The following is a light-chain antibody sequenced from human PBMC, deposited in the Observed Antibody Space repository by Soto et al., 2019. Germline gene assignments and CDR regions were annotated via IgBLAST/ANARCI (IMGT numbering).Light chain of an antibody. CDR3: QQYDSYST. CDR1: QSISSW. J-gene: IGKJ1*01. CDR2: KAS. V-gene: IGKV1-5*03. Sequence: DIKMTQSPSTLSASVGDRVTITCRASQSISSWLAWYQQKPGKAPKLLIYKASSLESGVPSRFSGSGSGTEFTLTISSLQPDHFATYYCQQYDSYSTFGQGTKVEIK.